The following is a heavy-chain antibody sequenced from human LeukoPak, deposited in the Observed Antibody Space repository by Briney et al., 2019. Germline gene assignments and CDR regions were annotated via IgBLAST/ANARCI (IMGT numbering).Heavy chain of an antibody. V-gene: IGHV1-8*01. Sequence: ASVKVSCKASGYTFTSYDINWVRQATGQGLEWMGWMNPNSGNTGYAQKFQGRVTMTRNTSISTVYMELSSLRSEDTAVYYCARGRADSGSYHGRDYFDYWGQGTLVTVSS. CDR2: MNPNSGNT. CDR1: GYTFTSYD. D-gene: IGHD1-26*01. J-gene: IGHJ4*02. CDR3: ARGRADSGSYHGRDYFDY.